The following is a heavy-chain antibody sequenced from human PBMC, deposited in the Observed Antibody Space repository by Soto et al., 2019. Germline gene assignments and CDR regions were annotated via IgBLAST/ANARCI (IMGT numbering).Heavy chain of an antibody. CDR3: ARGAEGWAHLDY. V-gene: IGHV4-31*03. J-gene: IGHJ4*02. CDR1: GGSISSGGFY. CDR2: IYYSGGT. Sequence: SETLSLTCTVSGGSISSGGFYWSWIRQHPGKGLEWIGYIYYSGGTYYNPSLKSRLIISVDATRSQFSLNLSSVTAADTAVYHCARGAEGWAHLDYWGQGILVTVSS.